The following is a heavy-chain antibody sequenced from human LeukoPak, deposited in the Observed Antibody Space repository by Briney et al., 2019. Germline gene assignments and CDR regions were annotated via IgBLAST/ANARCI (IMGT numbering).Heavy chain of an antibody. CDR2: IYTRGGT. CDR3: ARDDPGIAAAGGVY. V-gene: IGHV4-61*02. D-gene: IGHD6-13*01. J-gene: IGHJ4*02. Sequence: PSETLSLTCTVSDGSISSGSYYWTWIRQPAGKGLEWIGRIYTRGGTTYNPSLKSRVTIPIDTSKNQFSLKLSSVTAADTAVYYCARDDPGIAAAGGVYWGQGTLVTVSS. CDR1: DGSISSGSYY.